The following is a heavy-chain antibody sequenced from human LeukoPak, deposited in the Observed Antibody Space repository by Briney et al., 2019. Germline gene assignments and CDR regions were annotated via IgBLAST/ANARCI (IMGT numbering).Heavy chain of an antibody. D-gene: IGHD6-6*01. CDR2: ISSSGSTI. Sequence: GGSLRLSCAASGFTFSDYYMSWIRQAPGKGLEWVSYISSSGSTIYYADSVKGRFTISRDNAKNSLYLQMNSLRAEDTAVYYCARDYSSSHYYYYYGMDVWGQGTTVTVSS. J-gene: IGHJ6*02. CDR1: GFTFSDYY. CDR3: ARDYSSSHYYYYYGMDV. V-gene: IGHV3-11*01.